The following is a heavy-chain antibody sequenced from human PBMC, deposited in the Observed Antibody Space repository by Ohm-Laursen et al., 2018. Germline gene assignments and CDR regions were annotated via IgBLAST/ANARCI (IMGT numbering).Heavy chain of an antibody. D-gene: IGHD1-26*01. V-gene: IGHV4-38-2*01. CDR2: ISHSGGT. J-gene: IGHJ5*01. CDR3: ARGRSSDS. Sequence: SETLSLTCAVSGYSISSGYYWGWIRQPPGKGLEWIGSISHSGGTYYNPSLKSRVTISVATSKNQFSLELSSVTASDTAVYYCARGRSSDSWGQGTLVTVSS. CDR1: GYSISSGYY.